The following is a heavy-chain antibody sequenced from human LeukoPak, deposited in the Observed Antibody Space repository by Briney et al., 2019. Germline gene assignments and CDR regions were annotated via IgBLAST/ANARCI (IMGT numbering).Heavy chain of an antibody. J-gene: IGHJ4*02. CDR3: AREILAPGKTHDY. V-gene: IGHV3-9*01. CDR1: GFTFDDYA. Sequence: PGRSLRLSCAASGFTFDDYAMHWVRQAPGKSLEWVSGISWNSGSIGYADSVKGRFTISRDNAKNTLFLQMSSLRAEDTAVYFCAREILAPGKTHDYWGQGTLVTVSS. CDR2: ISWNSGSI.